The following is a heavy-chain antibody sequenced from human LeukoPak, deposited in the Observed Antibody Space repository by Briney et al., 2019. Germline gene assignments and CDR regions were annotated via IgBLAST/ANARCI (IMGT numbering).Heavy chain of an antibody. D-gene: IGHD3-10*01. CDR1: GFTFSSYW. J-gene: IGHJ4*02. CDR2: IKHDGSDK. CDR3: AKDLEAYYYADIDY. Sequence: PGGSLRLSCAASGFTFSSYWMSWVRQAPGKGLEWVANIKHDGSDKYYVDSVKGRFTISRDNSKNMLYLQMNSLRAEDTALYYCAKDLEAYYYADIDYWGQGTLVTVSS. V-gene: IGHV3-7*05.